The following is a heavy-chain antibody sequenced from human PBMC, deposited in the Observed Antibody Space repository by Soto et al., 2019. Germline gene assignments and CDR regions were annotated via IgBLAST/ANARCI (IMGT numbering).Heavy chain of an antibody. J-gene: IGHJ6*02. D-gene: IGHD4-17*01. CDR3: TRWYYGMDV. V-gene: IGHV3-73*01. CDR1: GFTFSGSA. CDR2: IRSKDNSYAT. Sequence: EVQLVESGGGLVQPGGSLKLSCAASGFTFSGSAMHWVRQASGKGLEWVGRIRSKDNSYATTYAASVKGRFTISRDDSKNRAYLQMNSLKTEDTAVYYCTRWYYGMDVWGQGNTVTVSS.